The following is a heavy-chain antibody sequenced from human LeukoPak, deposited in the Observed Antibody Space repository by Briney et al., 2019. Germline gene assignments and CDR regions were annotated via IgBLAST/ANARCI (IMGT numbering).Heavy chain of an antibody. Sequence: PSETLSLTCTVSGYSISSGYYWSWIRQPPGKGLEWIGEINHSGSTNYNPSLKSRVTISVDTSKNQFSLKLSSVTAADTAVYYCARVDFNYDFWSGYYRGWFDPWGQGTLVTVSS. V-gene: IGHV4-38-2*02. CDR3: ARVDFNYDFWSGYYRGWFDP. CDR2: INHSGST. J-gene: IGHJ5*02. D-gene: IGHD3-3*01. CDR1: GYSISSGYY.